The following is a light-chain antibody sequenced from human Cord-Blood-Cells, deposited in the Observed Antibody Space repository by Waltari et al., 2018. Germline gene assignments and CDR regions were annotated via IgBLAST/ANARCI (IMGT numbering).Light chain of an antibody. V-gene: IGKV1-39*01. CDR2: AAS. Sequence: DIQMTQSPSSLSASVGDRVTITCRASQSISSYLNWYQQKPGKAPKLLIYAASSLQSGVPSRFSGSRSRTDFALTISSLQPADFATYYCQQSYSTPRTFSQGTKVEMK. CDR3: QQSYSTPRT. J-gene: IGKJ1*01. CDR1: QSISSY.